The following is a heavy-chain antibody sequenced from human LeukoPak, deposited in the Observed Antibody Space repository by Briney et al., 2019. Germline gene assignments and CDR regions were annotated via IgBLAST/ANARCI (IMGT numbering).Heavy chain of an antibody. D-gene: IGHD2-21*01. V-gene: IGHV1-8*03. CDR3: AREGLDI. Sequence: ASVKVSCKASGGTFSSYAINWVRQAAGQGLEWMGYVNPNSGNTGYAQKFQGRLTITTDTSISTAYMELSSLRSDDTAVYYCAREGLDIWGQGTMVTVSS. J-gene: IGHJ3*02. CDR2: VNPNSGNT. CDR1: GGTFSSYA.